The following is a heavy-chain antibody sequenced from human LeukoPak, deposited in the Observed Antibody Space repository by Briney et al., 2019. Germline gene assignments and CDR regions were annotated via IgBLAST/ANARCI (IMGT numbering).Heavy chain of an antibody. CDR3: AKEEDYGGNSDAFDI. CDR1: GGSFSGYY. V-gene: IGHV4-34*01. J-gene: IGHJ3*02. Sequence: SETLSLTCAVYGGSFSGYYWSWIRQPPGKGLEWIGEINHSGSTNYNPSLKSRVTISIDTSKNQFSLKLSSVTAADTAVYYCAKEEDYGGNSDAFDIWGQGTMVTVSS. CDR2: INHSGST. D-gene: IGHD4-23*01.